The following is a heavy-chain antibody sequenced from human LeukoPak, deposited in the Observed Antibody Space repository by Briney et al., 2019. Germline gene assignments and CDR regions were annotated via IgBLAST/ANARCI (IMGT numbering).Heavy chain of an antibody. Sequence: ASVKVSCKASGYTFTSYGISWVRQAPGHGLEWMGWISAYNGNTNYAQKLQGRVTMTTDTSTSTAYMELRSLRSDDTAVYDCARGPEWVVAARRDWYFDLWGRGTLVTVSS. V-gene: IGHV1-18*01. CDR3: ARGPEWVVAARRDWYFDL. CDR1: GYTFTSYG. CDR2: ISAYNGNT. D-gene: IGHD6-6*01. J-gene: IGHJ2*01.